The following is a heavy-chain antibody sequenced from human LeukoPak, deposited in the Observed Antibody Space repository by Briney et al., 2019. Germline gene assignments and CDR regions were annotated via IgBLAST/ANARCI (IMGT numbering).Heavy chain of an antibody. D-gene: IGHD6-19*01. CDR2: ISSGNSYI. CDR3: AKDLMGTIGWYTGY. J-gene: IGHJ4*02. CDR1: GFTFSTYS. Sequence: PGGSLRLSCAASGFTFSTYSMNWVRQAPGRGLEWVSSISSGNSYIYYADSVKGRFTISRDNSKNTLYLQMNSLRAEDTAVYYCAKDLMGTIGWYTGYWGQGTLVTVSS. V-gene: IGHV3-21*04.